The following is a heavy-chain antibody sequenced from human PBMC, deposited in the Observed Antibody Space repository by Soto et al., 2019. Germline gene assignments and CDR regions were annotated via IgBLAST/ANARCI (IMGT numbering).Heavy chain of an antibody. V-gene: IGHV4-34*01. Sequence: SETLSLTCTVFSASLGDHYWAWIRQSPDKGLEWIGEVHPSGSTDYNPSLKSRLTLSLDTSKNQFSLKVASVTAADTAVYFCARHDLTQGIDYWGQGTLVTVS. CDR1: SASLGDHY. CDR2: VHPSGST. CDR3: ARHDLTQGIDY. D-gene: IGHD1-1*01. J-gene: IGHJ4*02.